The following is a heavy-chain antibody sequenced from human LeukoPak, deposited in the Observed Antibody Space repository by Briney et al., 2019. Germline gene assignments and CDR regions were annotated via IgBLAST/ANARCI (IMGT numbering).Heavy chain of an antibody. Sequence: SETLSLTCTVSGGSISSGDYYWSWIRQPPGKGLEWIGYIYYSGSTYYNPSLKSRVTISVDTSKNQFSLKLSSVTAADTAVYYCARDRPNMTTVTTVRVWYFDLWGRGTLVTVSS. D-gene: IGHD4-17*01. CDR3: ARDRPNMTTVTTVRVWYFDL. CDR2: IYYSGST. V-gene: IGHV4-30-4*01. J-gene: IGHJ2*01. CDR1: GGSISSGDYY.